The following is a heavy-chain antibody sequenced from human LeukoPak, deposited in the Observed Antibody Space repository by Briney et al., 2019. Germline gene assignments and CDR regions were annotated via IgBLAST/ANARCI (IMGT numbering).Heavy chain of an antibody. Sequence: GGSLRLSCAASGFTFSSFATSWVRQAPGEGLEWVSGISASGGSTYYADSVKGRFTISRDNSKNTLYLQMNSLRAEDTAVYYCAKGFYDNSASGVFDIWGQGTMVTVSS. V-gene: IGHV3-23*01. D-gene: IGHD3-22*01. CDR2: ISASGGST. J-gene: IGHJ3*02. CDR3: AKGFYDNSASGVFDI. CDR1: GFTFSSFA.